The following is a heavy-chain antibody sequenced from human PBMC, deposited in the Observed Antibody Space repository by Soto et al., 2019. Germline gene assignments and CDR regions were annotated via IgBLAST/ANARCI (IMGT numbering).Heavy chain of an antibody. CDR2: IYYSGST. CDR1: GGSISSYY. D-gene: IGHD4-17*01. CDR3: ARHSDGDYEFGFDP. Sequence: TLSLTCTVSGGSISSYYWSWIRQPPGKGLEWIGYIYYSGSTNYNPSLKSRITISVDTSKNQFSLKLSTVTAAYTAVYYCARHSDGDYEFGFDPWGQGTLVTVSS. J-gene: IGHJ5*02. V-gene: IGHV4-59*08.